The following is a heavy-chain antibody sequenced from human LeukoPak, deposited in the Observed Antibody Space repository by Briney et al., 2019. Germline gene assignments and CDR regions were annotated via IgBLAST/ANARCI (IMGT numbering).Heavy chain of an antibody. CDR1: GYTFTSYG. CDR3: ARDRTDFWSGYSKDYYYYMDV. J-gene: IGHJ6*03. D-gene: IGHD3-3*01. CDR2: ISAYNGNT. V-gene: IGHV1-18*01. Sequence: GASVKASCKASGYTFTSYGISWVRQAPGQGLEWMGWISAYNGNTNYAQKLQGRVTMTTDTSTSTAYMELRSLRSGDTAVYYCARDRTDFWSGYSKDYYYYMDVWGKGTTVTVSS.